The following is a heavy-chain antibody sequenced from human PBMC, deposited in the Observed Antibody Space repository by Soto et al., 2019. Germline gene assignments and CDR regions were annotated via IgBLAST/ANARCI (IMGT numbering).Heavy chain of an antibody. J-gene: IGHJ5*02. V-gene: IGHV3-11*01. CDR2: ISSSGNTI. Sequence: GGSLRLSCAASGFTFSDYYMSWMRQAPGKGLEWLSYISSSGNTIYYATSVKGRFTISRDNAKNSLSLQMNSLTAEDTAVYYCARRLGFSGVGPSTSNWFDPWGQGTLVTVSS. D-gene: IGHD1-26*01. CDR1: GFTFSDYY. CDR3: ARRLGFSGVGPSTSNWFDP.